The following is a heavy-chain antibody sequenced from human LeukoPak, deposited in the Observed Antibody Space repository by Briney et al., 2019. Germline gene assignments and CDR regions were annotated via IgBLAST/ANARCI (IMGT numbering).Heavy chain of an antibody. Sequence: ASVKVSCKASGYTFTSYYMHWVRQAPGQGLEWMGWISAYNGNTNYAQKLQGRVTMTTDTSTSTAYMELRSLRSDDTAVYYCARDSVMTWELLDYWGQGTLVTVSS. J-gene: IGHJ4*02. D-gene: IGHD1-26*01. CDR1: GYTFTSYY. V-gene: IGHV1-18*04. CDR2: ISAYNGNT. CDR3: ARDSVMTWELLDY.